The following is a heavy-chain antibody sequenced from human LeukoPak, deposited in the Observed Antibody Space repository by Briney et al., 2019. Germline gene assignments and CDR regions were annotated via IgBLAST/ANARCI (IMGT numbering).Heavy chain of an antibody. J-gene: IGHJ4*02. CDR2: ISSNGGTT. CDR3: ARRYSGYDPFDH. D-gene: IGHD5-12*01. V-gene: IGHV3-64*01. CDR1: GFTFSTYD. Sequence: GGSLRLSCAASGFTFSTYDMHWVRQAPGKGLEFVSAISSNGGTTYYANSVKGRFTISRSNSRNTLYLQMGSLRAEDMAVYYCARRYSGYDPFDHWGQGTLVTVSS.